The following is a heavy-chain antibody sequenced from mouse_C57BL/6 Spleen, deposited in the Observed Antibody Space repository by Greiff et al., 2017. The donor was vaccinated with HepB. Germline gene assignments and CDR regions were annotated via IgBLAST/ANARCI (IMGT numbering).Heavy chain of an antibody. CDR1: GFTFSSYA. CDR3: GRSYGSSYWYFDV. Sequence: EVQLVESGGGLVKPGGSLKLSCAASGFTFSSYAMPWVRQTPEKRLEWVATISDGGSYTYYPDNVKGRITISRDNAKNNLYLQMSHLTSEDTAMYYCGRSYGSSYWYFDVWGTGTTVTVSS. V-gene: IGHV5-4*01. CDR2: ISDGGSYT. D-gene: IGHD1-1*01. J-gene: IGHJ1*03.